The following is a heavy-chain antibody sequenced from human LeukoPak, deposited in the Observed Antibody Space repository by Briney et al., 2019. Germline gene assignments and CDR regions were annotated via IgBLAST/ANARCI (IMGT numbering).Heavy chain of an antibody. D-gene: IGHD3-9*01. CDR3: ARDLDWLLFDY. V-gene: IGHV3-74*01. Sequence: GGSLRLSCAASGFTFSAYWMHWVRQAPGQGLVWVSRVKYDGSTTTYADPVKGRFTISRDNAKNILYLQMNSLRVEDTAVYYCARDLDWLLFDYWGQGTLVTVSS. CDR1: GFTFSAYW. CDR2: VKYDGSTT. J-gene: IGHJ4*02.